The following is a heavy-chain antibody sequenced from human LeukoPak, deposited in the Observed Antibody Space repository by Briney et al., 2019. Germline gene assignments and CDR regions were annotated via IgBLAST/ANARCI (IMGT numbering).Heavy chain of an antibody. CDR3: AKDPYSSGWYAVDYYYYYGMDV. Sequence: PGRSLRLSCAASGFTFSSYAMHWVRQAPGKGLEWVAVISYDGSNKYYADSVKGRFTISRDNSKNTLYLQMNSLRAEDTAVYYCAKDPYSSGWYAVDYYYYYGMDVWGQGTTVTVSS. CDR2: ISYDGSNK. V-gene: IGHV3-30*04. J-gene: IGHJ6*02. D-gene: IGHD6-19*01. CDR1: GFTFSSYA.